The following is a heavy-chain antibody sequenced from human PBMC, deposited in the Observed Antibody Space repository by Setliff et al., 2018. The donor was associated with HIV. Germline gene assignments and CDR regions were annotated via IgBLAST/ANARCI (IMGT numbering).Heavy chain of an antibody. V-gene: IGHV4-61*02. J-gene: IGHJ3*02. CDR3: TRQSPVAGSGAFDI. Sequence: PSETLSLTCTVSGDSISSGGYYWSWIRQPAGQGLEWIGRIYTSGNTNYNPSTTYNPSLKSRITISLETSRNQFSLRLTSVTATDTAVYYCTRQSPVAGSGAFDIWGQGTMVTVSS. CDR1: GDSISSGGYY. CDR2: IYTSGNT. D-gene: IGHD6-19*01.